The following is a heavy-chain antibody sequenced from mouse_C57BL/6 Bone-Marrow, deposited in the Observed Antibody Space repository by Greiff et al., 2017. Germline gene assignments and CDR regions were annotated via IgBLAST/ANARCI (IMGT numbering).Heavy chain of an antibody. J-gene: IGHJ4*01. CDR3: TRDDYYYAMDY. CDR1: GYTFSSYA. CDR2: ISSGGGYI. Sequence: EVMLVESGEGLVKPGGSLKLSCAASGYTFSSYAMSWVRQTPEQRLEWVAYISSGGGYINYADTVKGRVTISRDNARNTLYLQMSSLKSEDTAMYYCTRDDYYYAMDYWGQGTSVTVSS. V-gene: IGHV5-9-1*02.